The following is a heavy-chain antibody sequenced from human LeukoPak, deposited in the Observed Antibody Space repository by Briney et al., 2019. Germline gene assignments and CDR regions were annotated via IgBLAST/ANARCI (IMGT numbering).Heavy chain of an antibody. CDR2: IYHSGST. CDR3: ARVAIRFYYYYMDV. D-gene: IGHD3-3*01. CDR1: GGSISSGYY. V-gene: IGHV4-38-2*02. J-gene: IGHJ6*03. Sequence: SETLSLTCTVSGGSISSGYYWGWIRQPPGKGLEWIGSIYHSGSTYYNPSLKSRVTISVDTSKNQFSLKLSSVTAADTAVYYCARVAIRFYYYYMDVWGKGTTVTVSS.